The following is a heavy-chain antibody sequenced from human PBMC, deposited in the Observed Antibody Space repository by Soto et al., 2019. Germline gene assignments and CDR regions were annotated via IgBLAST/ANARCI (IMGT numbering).Heavy chain of an antibody. Sequence: QVQLVQSGAEVRKSGASVKVSCKASGYTFTTYDINWVRQATGQGLEWMGWINPNSGNTGYAQKFQGRVTMTRDASISTAYMELSTLTSEDTAVYYCVRRGPESGDPWGQGTLVTVSP. V-gene: IGHV1-8*01. D-gene: IGHD6-25*01. J-gene: IGHJ5*02. CDR3: VRRGPESGDP. CDR1: GYTFTTYD. CDR2: INPNSGNT.